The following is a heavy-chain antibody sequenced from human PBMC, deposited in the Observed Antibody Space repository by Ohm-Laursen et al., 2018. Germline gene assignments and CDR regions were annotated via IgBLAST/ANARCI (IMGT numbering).Heavy chain of an antibody. J-gene: IGHJ4*02. D-gene: IGHD3-3*01. CDR3: AKDPRFLEWLSTTYYFDY. Sequence: SSVKVSCKASGGTFSSYAISWVRQAPGQGLEWMGGIIPIFGTANYAQKFQGRVTITADESTSTAYMELSSLRSEDTAVYYCAKDPRFLEWLSTTYYFDYWGQGTLVTVSS. V-gene: IGHV1-69*01. CDR2: IIPIFGTA. CDR1: GGTFSSYA.